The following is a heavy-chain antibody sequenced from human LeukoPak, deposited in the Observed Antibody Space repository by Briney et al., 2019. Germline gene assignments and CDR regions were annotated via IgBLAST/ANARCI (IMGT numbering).Heavy chain of an antibody. CDR3: ARRKINRGVLGYRFAWGFDY. D-gene: IGHD3-10*01. CDR2: INHSGST. V-gene: IGHV4-34*01. CDR1: GGSFSGYY. J-gene: IGHJ4*02. Sequence: SETLSLTCAIYGGSFSGYYWSWIRQPPGKGLEWIGEINHSGSTNYNPSLKSRVTISVDTSKNQFSLKLSSVTAADTAVYYCARRKINRGVLGYRFAWGFDYWGQGTLVTVSS.